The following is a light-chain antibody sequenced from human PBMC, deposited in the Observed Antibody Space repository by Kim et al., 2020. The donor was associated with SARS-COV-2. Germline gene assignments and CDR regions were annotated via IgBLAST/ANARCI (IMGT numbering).Light chain of an antibody. Sequence: WGQTVRRTGRGESRRGYCASWYRQKPGRAPVLGIDGKNNRPSGSPDRFSGSSSGNTASLTITGAQAEDEADYYCNSRDSSGNHWVFGGGTQLTVL. J-gene: IGLJ3*02. V-gene: IGLV3-19*01. CDR1: SRRGYC. CDR3: NSRDSSGNHWV. CDR2: GKN.